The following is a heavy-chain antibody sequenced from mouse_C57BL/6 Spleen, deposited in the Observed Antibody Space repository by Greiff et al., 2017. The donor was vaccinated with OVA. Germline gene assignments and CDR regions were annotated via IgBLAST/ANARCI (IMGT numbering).Heavy chain of an antibody. J-gene: IGHJ2*01. Sequence: EVMLVESGGGLVQPKGSLKLSCAASGFSFNTYAMNWVRQAPGKGLEWVARIRSKSNNYATYYADSVKDRFTISRDDSESMLYLQMNNLKTEDTAMYYCVRQNRVYSNYVTFDYWGQGTTLTVSS. CDR2: IRSKSNNYAT. CDR1: GFSFNTYA. D-gene: IGHD2-5*01. CDR3: VRQNRVYSNYVTFDY. V-gene: IGHV10-1*01.